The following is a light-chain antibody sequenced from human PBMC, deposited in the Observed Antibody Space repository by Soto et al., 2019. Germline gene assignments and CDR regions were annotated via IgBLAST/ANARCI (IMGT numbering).Light chain of an antibody. Sequence: DIQMTQSPSTLSVSVGDGVTITCRASESISSWLAWYQQKLGKAPKLLIYKASSLESGVPSRFSGSGSGTEFTLTISSLQPDDFATYYCQQYNSHLGITFGPGTKVDIK. CDR3: QQYNSHLGIT. CDR1: ESISSW. CDR2: KAS. J-gene: IGKJ3*01. V-gene: IGKV1-5*03.